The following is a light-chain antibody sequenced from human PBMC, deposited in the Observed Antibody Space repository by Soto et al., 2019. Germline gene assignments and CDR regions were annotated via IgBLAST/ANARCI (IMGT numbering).Light chain of an antibody. CDR2: AAS. CDR1: QSINSY. Sequence: DIQITQSPSSLSASVGDRVTMTCRASQSINSYLNWYQQKPGKAPKLLIHAASSLESGVPSRFSGSGSGTEFTLTISSLQPDDFATYYCQQYNSYSRTFDQGTKVDIK. CDR3: QQYNSYSRT. V-gene: IGKV1-5*01. J-gene: IGKJ1*01.